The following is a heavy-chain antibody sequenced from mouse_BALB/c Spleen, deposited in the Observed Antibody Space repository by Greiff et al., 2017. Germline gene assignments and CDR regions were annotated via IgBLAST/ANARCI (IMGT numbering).Heavy chain of an antibody. CDR3: ARLYYNYAMDY. V-gene: IGHV5-6*01. Sequence: EVMLVESGGDLVKPGGSLKLSCAASGFTFSSYGMSWVRQTPDKRLEWVATISSGGSYTYYPDSVKGRFTISRDNAKNTLYLQMSSLKSEDTAMYYCARLYYNYAMDYWGQGTSVTVSS. D-gene: IGHD2-1*01. CDR2: ISSGGSYT. CDR1: GFTFSSYG. J-gene: IGHJ4*01.